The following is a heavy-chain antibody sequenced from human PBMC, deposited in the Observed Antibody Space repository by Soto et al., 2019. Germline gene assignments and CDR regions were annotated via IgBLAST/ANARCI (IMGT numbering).Heavy chain of an antibody. CDR3: ARDRAIIAVAGTEYFQH. CDR1: GYTFTSYG. Sequence: ASVKVSCKASGYTFTSYGISWVRQAPGQGLEWMGWISAYNGNTNYAQKLQGRVTMTTDTSTSTAYMELRSLRSDDTALYYCARDRAIIAVAGTEYFQHWGQGTLVTVSS. V-gene: IGHV1-18*01. D-gene: IGHD6-19*01. J-gene: IGHJ1*01. CDR2: ISAYNGNT.